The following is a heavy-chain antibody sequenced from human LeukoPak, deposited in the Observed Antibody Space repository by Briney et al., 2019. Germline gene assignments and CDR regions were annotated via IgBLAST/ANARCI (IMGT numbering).Heavy chain of an antibody. CDR3: AKDPSGGYYDTDY. CDR1: GFTFSSYA. Sequence: GRSLRLSCAASGFTFSSYAMHWVRQAPGKGLEWVSAISGSGGSTYYADSVKGRFTISRDNSKNTLYLQMNSLRAEDTAVYYCAKDPSGGYYDTDYWGQGTLVTVSS. CDR2: ISGSGGST. D-gene: IGHD3-22*01. V-gene: IGHV3-23*01. J-gene: IGHJ4*02.